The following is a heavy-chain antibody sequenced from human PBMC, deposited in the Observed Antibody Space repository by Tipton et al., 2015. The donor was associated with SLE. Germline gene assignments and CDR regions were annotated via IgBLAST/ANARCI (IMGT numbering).Heavy chain of an antibody. Sequence: SLRLSCAASGFTFSSYGMHWVRQAPGKGLEWVAFIQYDGSNKYYADSVKGRFTISRDNSKNTLYLQMNSLRAEDTAVYYCARDPRRFVRWADAFDIWGQGTMVTVSS. D-gene: IGHD4-23*01. CDR1: GFTFSSYG. V-gene: IGHV3-30*19. J-gene: IGHJ3*02. CDR2: IQYDGSNK. CDR3: ARDPRRFVRWADAFDI.